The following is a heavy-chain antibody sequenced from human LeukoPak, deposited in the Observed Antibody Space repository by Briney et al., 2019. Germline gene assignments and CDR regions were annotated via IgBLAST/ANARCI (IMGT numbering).Heavy chain of an antibody. CDR2: IIPIFGSA. CDR1: GGTFFSSYA. V-gene: IGHV1-69*01. D-gene: IGHD2-15*01. J-gene: IGHJ5*02. CDR3: ARSYCSGDDCYSGWINWFDP. Sequence: ASVKVSCKASGGTFFSSYAISWVQQAPGKGLEWMGGIIPIFGSANYAQRFQGRLTITADESTSTDYMELSSLRPEDTAVYYCARSYCSGDDCYSGWINWFDPWGQGTLVTVSS.